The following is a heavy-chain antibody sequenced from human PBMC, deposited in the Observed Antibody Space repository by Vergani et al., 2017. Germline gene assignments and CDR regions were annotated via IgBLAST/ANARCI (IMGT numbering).Heavy chain of an antibody. J-gene: IGHJ6*02. CDR2: IYYSGST. D-gene: IGHD2-15*01. V-gene: IGHV4-59*01. CDR1: GGSISSYY. Sequence: QVQLQESGPGLVKPSETLSLTCTVSGGSISSYYWSWIRQPPGKGLEWIGYIYYSGSTNYNPSLKSRVTISVDTSKNQFSLKLSSVTAADTAVDYCARDPGCCSGGSCLGHVWGQGTTVTVSS. CDR3: ARDPGCCSGGSCLGHV.